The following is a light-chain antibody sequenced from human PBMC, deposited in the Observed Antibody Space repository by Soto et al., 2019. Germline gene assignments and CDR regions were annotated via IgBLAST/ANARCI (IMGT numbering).Light chain of an antibody. Sequence: EIAMTQSPATLSVSPGERATLSCRASQSVNSALAWYQQKPGQAPRLLIYGASTRATGIPARFSGSGSGTEFTLTISGLQSEDFAVYYCQQYSNWPPLTFGGGTKVEIK. J-gene: IGKJ4*02. CDR3: QQYSNWPPLT. CDR2: GAS. CDR1: QSVNSA. V-gene: IGKV3-15*01.